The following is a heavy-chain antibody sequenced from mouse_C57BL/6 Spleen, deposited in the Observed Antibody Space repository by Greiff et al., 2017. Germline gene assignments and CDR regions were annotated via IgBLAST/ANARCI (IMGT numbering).Heavy chain of an antibody. Sequence: QVQLQQSGPELVRPGVSVKISCKGSGYTFTDYAMHWVKQSHAQSLEWIGVISTYYGDASYNQKFKDKATMTVDTSSSTAYMELARLTSEDSAVYYCARNYSNYYWYFDVWGTGTTVTVSS. CDR2: ISTYYGDA. J-gene: IGHJ1*03. CDR1: GYTFTDYA. V-gene: IGHV1-67*01. CDR3: ARNYSNYYWYFDV. D-gene: IGHD2-5*01.